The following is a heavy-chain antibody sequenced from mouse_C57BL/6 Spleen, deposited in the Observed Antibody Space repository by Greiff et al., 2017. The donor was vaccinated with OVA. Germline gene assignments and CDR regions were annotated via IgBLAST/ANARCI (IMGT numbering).Heavy chain of an antibody. J-gene: IGHJ4*01. CDR2: IHPNSGST. Sequence: VQLQQPGAELVKPGASVKLSCKASGYTFTSYWMHWVKQRPGQGLEWIGMIHPNSGSTNYNEKFKSKATLTVDKSSSTAYMQLSSLTSEDSAVYYCARGIYYDYDAGDYAMDYWGQGTSVTVSS. CDR1: GYTFTSYW. D-gene: IGHD2-4*01. V-gene: IGHV1-64*01. CDR3: ARGIYYDYDAGDYAMDY.